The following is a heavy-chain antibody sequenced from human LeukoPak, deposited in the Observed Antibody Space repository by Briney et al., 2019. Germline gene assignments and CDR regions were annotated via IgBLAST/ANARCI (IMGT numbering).Heavy chain of an antibody. J-gene: IGHJ4*02. D-gene: IGHD6-19*01. CDR2: IGGSGDKT. CDR1: GFTFNRNA. CDR3: VRRGGASSGWGDHDF. V-gene: IGHV3-23*01. Sequence: QPGGSLRLSCAASGFTFNRNAISWVRQAPGKGLEWVSTIGGSGDKTFYADSVKGRFTISRDNSKNMVHLQMNSLTGEDTALYYCVRRGGASSGWGDHDFWGQGALVAVSS.